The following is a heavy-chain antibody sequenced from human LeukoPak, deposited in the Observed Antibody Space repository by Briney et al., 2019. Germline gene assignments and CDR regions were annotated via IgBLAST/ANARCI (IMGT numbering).Heavy chain of an antibody. CDR1: GGSLSTHH. J-gene: IGHJ6*02. V-gene: IGHV4-34*01. D-gene: IGHD3-3*01. CDR2: INHSGST. Sequence: SETLSLTCVVSGGSLSTHHWSWIRQPPGKGLEWIGEINHSGSTNYNPSLKSRVTISVDASKNQFSLKLSSVTAADTAVYYCARDTLYPHLRFLVFRRNYYYGMDVWGQGTTVTVSS. CDR3: ARDTLYPHLRFLVFRRNYYYGMDV.